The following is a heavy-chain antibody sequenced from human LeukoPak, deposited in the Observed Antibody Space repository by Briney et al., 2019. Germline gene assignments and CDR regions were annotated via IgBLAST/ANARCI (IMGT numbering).Heavy chain of an antibody. V-gene: IGHV4-59*01. D-gene: IGHD3-10*01. CDR1: GDSISGYY. Sequence: SETLSLTCSVSGDSISGYYWHWIRQPPGQGLEWIGYIYYLGSTNYNPSLKSRVTISVDTSKNQFSLKLSSVTAADTAVYYCARDSGMVRGVDWFDPWGQGSLVTVSS. J-gene: IGHJ5*02. CDR3: ARDSGMVRGVDWFDP. CDR2: IYYLGST.